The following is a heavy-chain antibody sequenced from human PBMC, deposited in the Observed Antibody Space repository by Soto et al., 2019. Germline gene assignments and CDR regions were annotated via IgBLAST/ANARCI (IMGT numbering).Heavy chain of an antibody. Sequence: SETLSLTCAVSGGSISSGGYSWRWIRQPPGKGLEWIGYIYYSGSTYYNPSLKSRVTISVDTSKNQFSLKLSSVTAADTAVYYCARAVGDYPGSYYMDVWGKGTTVTVSS. CDR1: GGSISSGGYS. CDR2: IYYSGST. D-gene: IGHD4-17*01. J-gene: IGHJ6*03. V-gene: IGHV4-30-4*07. CDR3: ARAVGDYPGSYYMDV.